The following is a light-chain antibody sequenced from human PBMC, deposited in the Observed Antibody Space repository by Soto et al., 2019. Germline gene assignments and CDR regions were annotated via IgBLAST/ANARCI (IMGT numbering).Light chain of an antibody. Sequence: QSVLTQPASASGSPGQSITISCTGTSSDVGKYNYVSWYQQHPAKAPILMIFEVSNRPSGVSNRFSGAKSGNTASLTITGLQAEDEAEYYCSSYTGSSTNTVVFGGGTKVTVL. J-gene: IGLJ2*01. CDR1: SSDVGKYNY. CDR2: EVS. V-gene: IGLV2-14*01. CDR3: SSYTGSSTNTVV.